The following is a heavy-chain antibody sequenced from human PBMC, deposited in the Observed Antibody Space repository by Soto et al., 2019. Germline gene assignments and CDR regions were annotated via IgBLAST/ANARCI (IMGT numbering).Heavy chain of an antibody. CDR1: GFTFSSYV. J-gene: IGHJ4*02. V-gene: IGHV3-33*08. CDR2: IWYDGSIK. D-gene: IGHD3-22*01. CDR3: ARDYYKYYDSSGYYRSPAY. Sequence: GGSLRLSCAASGFTFSSYVMHWVRQAPGKGLEWVALIWYDGSIKHYADSVKGRFTISRDNSRNTLFLQMNSLRAEDTAVYYCARDYYKYYDSSGYYRSPAYWGQGTLVTVSS.